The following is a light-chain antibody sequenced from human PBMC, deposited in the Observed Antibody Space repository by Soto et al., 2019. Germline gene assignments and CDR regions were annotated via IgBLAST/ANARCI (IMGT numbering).Light chain of an antibody. Sequence: ENVLTQSPGTLSLSPGERATLSCRASQSISSSYLAWYQQKPGQTPRLLIYHASNRATGIPDRFSGSGSGTDFTLTSSRLEPEDFAVYYCQQYGDSLLTFGGGTKVEIK. CDR2: HAS. V-gene: IGKV3-20*01. CDR1: QSISSSY. J-gene: IGKJ4*01. CDR3: QQYGDSLLT.